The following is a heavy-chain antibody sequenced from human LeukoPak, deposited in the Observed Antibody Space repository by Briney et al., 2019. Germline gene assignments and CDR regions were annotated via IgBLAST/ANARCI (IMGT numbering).Heavy chain of an antibody. CDR1: GYSFATYW. CDR2: IYPQDSDT. Sequence: GESLKISCNGSGYSFATYWIGWVRQMPGKGLEWMGDIYPQDSDTKYSPSFQAQVTISADTSLNTAYLHWSSLQASDTAIYFCARRHSYCTSSSCYLYFDNWGQGALVTLPS. V-gene: IGHV5-51*01. CDR3: ARRHSYCTSSSCYLYFDN. D-gene: IGHD2-2*01. J-gene: IGHJ4*02.